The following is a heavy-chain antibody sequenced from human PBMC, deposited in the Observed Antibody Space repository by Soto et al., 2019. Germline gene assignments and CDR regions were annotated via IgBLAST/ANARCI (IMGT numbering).Heavy chain of an antibody. CDR3: ARSPAVAGPPSYYYYGMDV. CDR1: GFSLSTSGMC. V-gene: IGHV2-70*01. J-gene: IGHJ6*02. D-gene: IGHD6-19*01. Sequence: SGPTLVNPTQTLTLTCTFSGFSLSTSGMCVSWIRQPPGKALEWLALIDWDDDKYYSTSLKTRLTISKDTSKNQVVLTMTNMDPVDTATYYCARSPAVAGPPSYYYYGMDVWRQGTTVTVSS. CDR2: IDWDDDK.